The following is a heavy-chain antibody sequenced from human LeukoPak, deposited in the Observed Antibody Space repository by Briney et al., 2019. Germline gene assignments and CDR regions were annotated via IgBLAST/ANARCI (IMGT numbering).Heavy chain of an antibody. CDR2: MNPNSGNT. D-gene: IGHD2-2*01. CDR1: GYTFTSYD. V-gene: IGHV1-8*01. Sequence: ASVKVSCKASGYTFTSYDINWVRQATGQGLEWMGWMNPNSGNTGYAQKFQGRVTMTRNTSISTAYMELSSPRSEDTAVYYCARGGRKRSVPAARSFDYWGQGTLVTVSS. CDR3: ARGGRKRSVPAARSFDY. J-gene: IGHJ4*02.